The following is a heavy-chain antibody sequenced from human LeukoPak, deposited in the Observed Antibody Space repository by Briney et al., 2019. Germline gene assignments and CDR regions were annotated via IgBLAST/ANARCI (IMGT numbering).Heavy chain of an antibody. CDR1: GESFIGYS. D-gene: IGHD3-3*01. J-gene: IGHJ6*03. CDR3: ARGIFGVVHLYYYYYMDV. Sequence: SETLSLTCTVYGESFIGYSWSWRRQPPGKGLEWIGEINHSGSTNYNPSLKSRVTISVDTSKNQFSLKLSSVTAADTAVYYCARGIFGVVHLYYYYYMDVWGKGTTVTVSS. V-gene: IGHV4-34*01. CDR2: INHSGST.